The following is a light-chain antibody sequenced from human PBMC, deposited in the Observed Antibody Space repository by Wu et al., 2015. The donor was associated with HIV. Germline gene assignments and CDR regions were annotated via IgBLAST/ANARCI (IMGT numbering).Light chain of an antibody. CDR1: QRSWHQ. J-gene: IGKJ1*01. Sequence: ASQRSWHQPSVVPRTNLGHGVPRLLIYSASTRATDIPVRFSGSGSGTEFTLTISSLQSEDFAVYYCQQYKNWVRTFGQGTKVEIK. CDR2: SAS. V-gene: IGKV3-15*01. CDR3: QQYKNWVRT.